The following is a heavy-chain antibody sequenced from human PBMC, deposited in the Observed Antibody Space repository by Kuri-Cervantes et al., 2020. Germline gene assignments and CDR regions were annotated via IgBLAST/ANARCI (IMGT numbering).Heavy chain of an antibody. D-gene: IGHD1-26*01. Sequence: GESLKISCVASGFTFNNYGVHWVRQAPGKGLEWVAAISYDGSNKYYADSVRGRFTISRDNSKNTLYLQVNSLRADDTAVYYCAKASYSGSYYFYYWGQGTLVTVSS. J-gene: IGHJ4*02. V-gene: IGHV3-30-3*01. CDR3: AKASYSGSYYFYY. CDR2: ISYDGSNK. CDR1: GFTFNNYG.